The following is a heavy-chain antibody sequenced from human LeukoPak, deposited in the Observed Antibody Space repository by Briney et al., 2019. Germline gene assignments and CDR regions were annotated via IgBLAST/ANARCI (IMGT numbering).Heavy chain of an antibody. CDR3: ARDSLRYCSCDSCYYNY. CDR1: GFTFSDYW. CDR2: IKHDGSEK. D-gene: IGHD2-15*01. V-gene: IGHV3-7*01. J-gene: IGHJ4*02. Sequence: GGSLRLSCAASGFTFSDYWMSWVRQSPGKGLEWVANIKHDGSEKYYVDSVKGRFTISRDNAKNSLYLQMNSLRAEDTAVYSCARDSLRYCSCDSCYYNYWGQGTLVTVSS.